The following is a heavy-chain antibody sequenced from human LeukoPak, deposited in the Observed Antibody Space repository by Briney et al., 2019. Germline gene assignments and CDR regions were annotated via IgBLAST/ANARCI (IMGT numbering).Heavy chain of an antibody. CDR3: ATHTTSYGEDY. V-gene: IGHV4-59*01. CDR2: KYYSGTT. CDR1: GGSINNYY. J-gene: IGHJ4*02. Sequence: SETLSLTCTVSGGSINNYYWSWIRRPPGKGLEWIGYKYYSGTTKYNPSLKSRVTISLDTSKNQFSLKLTPVTTADTAVYYCATHTTSYGEDYWGQGALVTVSS. D-gene: IGHD4/OR15-4a*01.